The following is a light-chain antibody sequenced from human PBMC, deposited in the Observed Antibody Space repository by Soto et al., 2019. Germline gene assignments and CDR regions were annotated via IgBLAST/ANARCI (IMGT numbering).Light chain of an antibody. J-gene: IGKJ3*01. CDR1: QSVSSSY. CDR2: GAS. CDR3: QQSGSFWFT. Sequence: EIVLTQSPGTLSLSPGERATLSCRASQSVSSSYLAWYQQKPGQAPRLLIYGASSRATGIPDRFSGSGSGTDFTLTISRLEPEDFAVYYCQQSGSFWFTFGPGTKVDIK. V-gene: IGKV3-20*01.